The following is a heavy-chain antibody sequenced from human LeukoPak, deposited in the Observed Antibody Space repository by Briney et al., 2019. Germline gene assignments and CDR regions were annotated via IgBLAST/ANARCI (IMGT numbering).Heavy chain of an antibody. D-gene: IGHD2-21*02. CDR2: IYYSGSS. J-gene: IGHJ5*02. CDR3: ARGGDIVVVTARANWFDP. Sequence: SETLSLTCTVSGGSMSSSSYYWGWIRQPPGKGLEWMGYIYYSGSSNYNPSLKSRVTISVDTSKNQFSLKLSSVTAADTAVYYCARGGDIVVVTARANWFDPWGQGTLVTVSS. CDR1: GGSMSSSSYY. V-gene: IGHV4-61*05.